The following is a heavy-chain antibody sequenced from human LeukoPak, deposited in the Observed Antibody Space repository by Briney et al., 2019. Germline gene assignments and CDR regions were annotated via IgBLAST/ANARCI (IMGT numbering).Heavy chain of an antibody. J-gene: IGHJ3*02. V-gene: IGHV4-59*12. CDR3: ARDLEYSSGLGI. CDR1: GGSISSYY. Sequence: PSETLSLTFTVSGGSISSYYWSWIRQPPGKGLEWIGYIYYSGSTNYNPSLKSRVTISVDTSKNQFSLKLSSVTAADTAVYYCARDLEYSSGLGIWGQGTMVTVSS. CDR2: IYYSGST. D-gene: IGHD6-19*01.